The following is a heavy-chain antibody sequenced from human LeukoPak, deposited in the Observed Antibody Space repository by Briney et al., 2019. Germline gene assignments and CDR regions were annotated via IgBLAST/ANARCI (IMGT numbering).Heavy chain of an antibody. D-gene: IGHD2-15*01. V-gene: IGHV4-38-2*02. CDR2: IYHSGST. J-gene: IGHJ6*02. CDR3: ARDLLVVVAATYGMDV. CDR1: GYSISSGYY. Sequence: SETLSLTCTVSGYSISSGYYWGWIRQPPGKGLEWIGSIYHSGSTYYDPSLKSRVTISVDTSKNQFSLKLSSVTAADSAVYYCARDLLVVVAATYGMDVWGQGTTVTVSS.